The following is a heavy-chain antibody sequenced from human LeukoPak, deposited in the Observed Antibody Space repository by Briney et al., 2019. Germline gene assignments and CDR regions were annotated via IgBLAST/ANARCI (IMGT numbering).Heavy chain of an antibody. V-gene: IGHV3-23*01. CDR1: GFTFDDYA. Sequence: GGSLRLSCAASGFTFDDYAMHWVRQAPGKGLEWVSAISGSGGSTYYADSVKGRFTISRDNSKNTLYLQMNSLIAEDTAVYYCAKGALYYYDSSGSSLQHWGQGTLVTVSS. D-gene: IGHD3-22*01. CDR2: ISGSGGST. J-gene: IGHJ1*01. CDR3: AKGALYYYDSSGSSLQH.